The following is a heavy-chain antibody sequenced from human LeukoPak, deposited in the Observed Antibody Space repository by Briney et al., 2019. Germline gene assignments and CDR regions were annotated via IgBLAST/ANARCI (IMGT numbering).Heavy chain of an antibody. CDR1: GGAFSSYA. J-gene: IGHJ4*02. V-gene: IGHV1-69*04. Sequence: GASVKVSRKASGGAFSSYAISWVRQAPGQGLEWMGRIIPILGIANYAQKFQGRVTITADKSTSTVYMELSSLRSEDTAVYYCARTNYYDSSGALDYWGQGTLVTVSS. D-gene: IGHD3-22*01. CDR2: IIPILGIA. CDR3: ARTNYYDSSGALDY.